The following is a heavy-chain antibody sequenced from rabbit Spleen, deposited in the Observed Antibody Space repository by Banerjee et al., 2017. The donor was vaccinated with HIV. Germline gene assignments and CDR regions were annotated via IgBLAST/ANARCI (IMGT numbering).Heavy chain of an antibody. D-gene: IGHD6-1*01. Sequence: QEQLEESGGGLVKPGASLTLTCTASGFSFSSSYYICWVRQAPGKGLEWIGCIGTVGSYTWYASWAKGRFTASKTSSTTMTLQMTSLTAADTATYFCARAAYADLGYALNLWGPGTLVTVS. CDR3: ARAAYADLGYALNL. J-gene: IGHJ4*01. CDR1: GFSFSSSYY. CDR2: IGTVGSYT. V-gene: IGHV1S45*01.